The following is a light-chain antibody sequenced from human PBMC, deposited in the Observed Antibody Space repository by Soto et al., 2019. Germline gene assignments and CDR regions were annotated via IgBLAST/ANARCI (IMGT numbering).Light chain of an antibody. V-gene: IGKV3-20*01. CDR3: QQYGTSPRT. CDR2: GVS. CDR1: QSVRSSY. J-gene: IGKJ1*01. Sequence: EIVLTPSPGTLSLSPGERATLSCRASQSVRSSYLAWYQQKLGQAPRLLIYGVSNRATGIPDRFSGSGSGTDFTLTISRLESEDFAVYYCQQYGTSPRTFGQGTKVEIK.